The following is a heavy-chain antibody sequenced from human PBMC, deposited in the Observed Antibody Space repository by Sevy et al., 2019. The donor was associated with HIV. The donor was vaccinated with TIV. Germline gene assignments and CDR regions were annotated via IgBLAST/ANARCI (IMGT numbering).Heavy chain of an antibody. D-gene: IGHD2-15*01. CDR1: GFTFSSYA. Sequence: GGSLRLSCAASGFTFSSYAMHWVRQAPGKGLEWVAVISYDGSNKYYADSVKGRFTISRDNSKNTVYLQMNSQRAEDTAVYYCARDAGGSYCSGGSCTLYSDYGMDVWGQGTTVTVSS. V-gene: IGHV3-30-3*01. CDR3: ARDAGGSYCSGGSCTLYSDYGMDV. J-gene: IGHJ6*02. CDR2: ISYDGSNK.